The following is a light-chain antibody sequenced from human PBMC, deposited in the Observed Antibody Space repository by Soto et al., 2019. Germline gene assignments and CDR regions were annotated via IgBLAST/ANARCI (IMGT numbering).Light chain of an antibody. CDR1: QNIDSC. J-gene: IGKJ1*01. V-gene: IGKV1-39*01. CDR3: QQIYVVPVS. CDR2: GAS. Sequence: DIQMTQSPSSLSAYVGDRVTITCRASQNIDSCLNWYQQKPGNAPKLLIYGASNLQSGVPPRFSGSESGTHVTLTISSLQPEDFATYYCQQIYVVPVSFGQGTKVEIK.